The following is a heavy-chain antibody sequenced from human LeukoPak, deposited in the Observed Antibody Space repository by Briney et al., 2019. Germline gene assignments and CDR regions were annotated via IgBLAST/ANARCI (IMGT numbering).Heavy chain of an antibody. CDR3: ARDIQTVAGSSSNFHY. V-gene: IGHV3-21*01. Sequence: GGSLRLSCAASGFTFSSYNMNWVRQAPGKGLEWVSSISTSSSYIYFADSVKGRCTISRNNAKNSLYLQMNSLRAEDTAVYYCARDIQTVAGSSSNFHYWGQGTLVTVSS. J-gene: IGHJ4*02. D-gene: IGHD6-19*01. CDR2: ISTSSSYI. CDR1: GFTFSSYN.